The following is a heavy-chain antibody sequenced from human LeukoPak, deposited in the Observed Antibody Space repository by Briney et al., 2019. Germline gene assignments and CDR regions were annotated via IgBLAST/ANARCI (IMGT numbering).Heavy chain of an antibody. CDR3: AKGSSGWSVRGRLDY. J-gene: IGHJ4*02. CDR1: GFTFSSYG. Sequence: GGSLRLSCAASGFTFSSYGMHWVRQAPGKGLEWVAVISYDGSNKYYADSVKGRFTISRDNSKNTLYLQMNSLRAEDTAVYYCAKGSSGWSVRGRLDYWGQGTLVTVSS. D-gene: IGHD6-19*01. V-gene: IGHV3-30*18. CDR2: ISYDGSNK.